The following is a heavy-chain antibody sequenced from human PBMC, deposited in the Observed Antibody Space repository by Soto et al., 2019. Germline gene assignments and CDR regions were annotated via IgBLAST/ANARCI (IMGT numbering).Heavy chain of an antibody. Sequence: PGGSLRLSCAVSGLSFSSYGMHWVRQAPGKGLEWVAVISHDGSYEKYAESVKGRFAISRDNSKSTLFLQMNSLRADDTAVYYCAKSLIPYSNSLDYWGQGTLVTVSS. J-gene: IGHJ4*02. D-gene: IGHD6-13*01. CDR1: GLSFSSYG. CDR2: ISHDGSYE. V-gene: IGHV3-30*18. CDR3: AKSLIPYSNSLDY.